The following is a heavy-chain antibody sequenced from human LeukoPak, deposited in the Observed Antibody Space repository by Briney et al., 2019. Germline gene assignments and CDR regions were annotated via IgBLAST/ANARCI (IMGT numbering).Heavy chain of an antibody. CDR1: GFTFSTNW. V-gene: IGHV3-21*01. CDR2: FSRSGPYI. Sequence: GGSLRLSCAASGFTFSTNWMNWVRQAPGKGLEWVSCFSRSGPYIYYADSVKGRFTISRDSAKNSLYLQMNSLRAEDTAVYYCARVSAAMAHWHFDLWGRGTLVTVSS. D-gene: IGHD2-2*01. J-gene: IGHJ2*01. CDR3: ARVSAAMAHWHFDL.